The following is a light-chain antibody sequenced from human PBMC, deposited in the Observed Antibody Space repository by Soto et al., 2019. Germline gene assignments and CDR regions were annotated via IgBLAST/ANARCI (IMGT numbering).Light chain of an antibody. CDR2: KAS. J-gene: IGKJ1*01. CDR3: QQYNSYSS. V-gene: IGKV1-5*03. Sequence: IQLTQSPSSLSASVGDRVTITCRASQGISSYLAWYQQKPGKAPKLLIYKASNLESGVPSRFSGSGSGTEFTLTISSLQPDDFATYYCQQYNSYSSFGQGTKVDNK. CDR1: QGISSY.